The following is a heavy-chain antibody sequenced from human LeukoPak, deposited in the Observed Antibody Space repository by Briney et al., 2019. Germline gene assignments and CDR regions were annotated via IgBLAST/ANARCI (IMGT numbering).Heavy chain of an antibody. J-gene: IGHJ4*02. V-gene: IGHV1-69*13. CDR3: ATRDARGPYFDY. D-gene: IGHD1/OR15-1a*01. CDR2: IIPIFGTA. CDR1: GGTFSSYA. Sequence: ASVKVSCKASGGTFSSYAISWVRQAPGQGLEWMGGIIPIFGTANYAQKFQGRVTITADESTSTAYMELSSLRSEDTAVYYCATRDARGPYFDYWGQGTLVTVSS.